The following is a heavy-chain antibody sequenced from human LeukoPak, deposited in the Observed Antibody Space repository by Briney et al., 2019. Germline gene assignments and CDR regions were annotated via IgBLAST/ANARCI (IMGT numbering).Heavy chain of an antibody. J-gene: IGHJ3*02. V-gene: IGHV1-2*02. CDR1: GYTFTSYG. D-gene: IGHD3-22*01. CDR3: AREGTYYYDSSGYGDALDI. CDR2: INPNSGGT. Sequence: ASVKVSCKASGYTFTSYGISWVRQAPGQGLEWMGWINPNSGGTNYAQKFQGRVTMTRDTSISTAYMELSRLRSDDTAVYYCAREGTYYYDSSGYGDALDIWGQGTMVTVSS.